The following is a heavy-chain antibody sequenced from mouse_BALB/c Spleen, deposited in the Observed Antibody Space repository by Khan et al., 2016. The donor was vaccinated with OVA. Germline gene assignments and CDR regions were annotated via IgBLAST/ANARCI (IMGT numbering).Heavy chain of an antibody. CDR3: ARKSTRASY. CDR1: GYTFTSYT. CDR2: INPSSGYT. D-gene: IGHD3-1*01. J-gene: IGHJ2*01. Sequence: VQLQESEAELVKPGASVKMSCKASGYTFTSYTMHWVKQRPGQGLEWIGYINPSSGYTKYNQKFKDKATLTADKSSSTAYMQLSSLTSEDSAVYYCARKSTRASYWGQGTTLTVSS. V-gene: IGHV1-4*01.